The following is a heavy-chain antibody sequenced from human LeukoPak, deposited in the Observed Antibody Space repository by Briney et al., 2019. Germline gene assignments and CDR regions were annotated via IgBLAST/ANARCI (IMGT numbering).Heavy chain of an antibody. Sequence: GGSLRLSCAASGFTLSSYAMSWVRQAPGKGLEWVSAISGGGGSTYYADSVKGRFTISRDNSKNTLYLQMNSLRAEDTAVYYCASRSPWEPDTIFDYWGQGTLVTVSS. V-gene: IGHV3-23*01. D-gene: IGHD1-26*01. J-gene: IGHJ4*02. CDR3: ASRSPWEPDTIFDY. CDR2: ISGGGGST. CDR1: GFTLSSYA.